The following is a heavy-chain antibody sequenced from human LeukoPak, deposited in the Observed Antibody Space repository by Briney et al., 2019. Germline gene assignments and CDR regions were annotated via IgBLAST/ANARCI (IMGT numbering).Heavy chain of an antibody. D-gene: IGHD5-12*01. CDR2: INSDGSNT. Sequence: PGGSLRLSCAASGFTFSSYWMHWVRQAPGKGLVWVSRINSDGSNTDYADSVKGRITISRDNAKNTLFLQMNSLRDEDTAVYYCPRGQYGGYDSIGDYLGQGTLVTVSS. J-gene: IGHJ4*02. CDR3: PRGQYGGYDSIGDY. CDR1: GFTFSSYW. V-gene: IGHV3-74*01.